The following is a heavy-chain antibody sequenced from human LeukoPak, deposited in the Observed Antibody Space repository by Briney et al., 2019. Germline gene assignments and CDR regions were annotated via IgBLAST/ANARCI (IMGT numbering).Heavy chain of an antibody. CDR1: GFTFSSFV. CDR2: ITYEGSNK. Sequence: GGSLRLSCAASGFTFSSFVMHWVRQAPGKRLEWVAVITYEGSNKYYTDSVKGRFIISRDNSKNTLYLQMNNLRGEDTAVYYCAKDSASRVDVWGQGTTVTVSS. J-gene: IGHJ6*02. CDR3: AKDSASRVDV. D-gene: IGHD3-10*01. V-gene: IGHV3-30*19.